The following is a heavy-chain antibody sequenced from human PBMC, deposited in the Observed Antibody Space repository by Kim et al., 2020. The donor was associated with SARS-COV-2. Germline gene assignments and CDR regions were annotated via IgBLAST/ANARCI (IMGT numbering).Heavy chain of an antibody. Sequence: GGSLRLSCAASGFTFSSYGMHWVRQAPGKGLEWVAVISYDGSNKYYADSVKGRFTISRDNSKNTLYLQMNSLRAEDTAVYYCAKDQRSRWLAPYYYGMDVWGQGTTVTVSS. CDR3: AKDQRSRWLAPYYYGMDV. CDR2: ISYDGSNK. J-gene: IGHJ6*02. D-gene: IGHD6-19*01. CDR1: GFTFSSYG. V-gene: IGHV3-30*18.